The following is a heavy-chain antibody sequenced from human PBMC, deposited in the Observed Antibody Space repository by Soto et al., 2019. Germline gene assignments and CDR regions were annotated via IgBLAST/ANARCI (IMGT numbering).Heavy chain of an antibody. CDR1: GFSLSSTRMA. J-gene: IGHJ4*02. V-gene: IGHV2-5*02. CDR2: IYWDDDK. CDR3: AHIVVAGLGYYFDY. Sequence: QITLKESGPTLVKPTQTLTLTCTFSGFSLSSTRMAVGWIRQPAGKALEWLALIYWDDDKRYSPFLKSRLTITKDTSKNPVVLTMSNMDPVDTARYYCAHIVVAGLGYYFDYWGQGTLVTVSS. D-gene: IGHD6-19*01.